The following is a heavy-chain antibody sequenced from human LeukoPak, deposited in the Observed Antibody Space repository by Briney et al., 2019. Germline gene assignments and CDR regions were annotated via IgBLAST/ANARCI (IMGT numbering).Heavy chain of an antibody. V-gene: IGHV3-48*02. CDR3: ARGTTVLDY. Sequence: GGSLRLSCAASGCTFSSYNMNWVRQAPGKGLEWVSYISSSSIPIYYTDSVKVRFTTSRDNAKNSLYLQMNSLRDEDTAVYYCARGTTVLDYWGQGTLVTVSS. CDR1: GCTFSSYN. J-gene: IGHJ4*02. D-gene: IGHD1-1*01. CDR2: ISSSSIPI.